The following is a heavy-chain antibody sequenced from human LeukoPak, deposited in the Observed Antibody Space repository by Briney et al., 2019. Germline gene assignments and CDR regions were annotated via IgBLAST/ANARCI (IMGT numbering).Heavy chain of an antibody. J-gene: IGHJ3*02. V-gene: IGHV3-7*01. D-gene: IGHD2-21*01. CDR3: ARFVAVMNRTDI. CDR2: IKEDGSEK. CDR1: GFTFSDYY. Sequence: PGGSLRLSCAASGFTFSDYYMSWIRQAPGKGLEWVASIKEDGSEKYYVDSVKGRFTISRDNAKNSLYLQMNSLRAEDTAVYYCARFVAVMNRTDIWGQGTMVTVSS.